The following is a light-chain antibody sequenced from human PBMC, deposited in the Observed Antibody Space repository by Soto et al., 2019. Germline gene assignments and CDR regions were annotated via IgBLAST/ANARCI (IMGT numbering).Light chain of an antibody. V-gene: IGLV2-14*01. J-gene: IGLJ1*01. CDR2: EVT. CDR3: CSYTSSVTYV. CDR1: SSDVGGYNY. Sequence: QSALTQPASVSGSPGQSITISCTGTSSDVGGYNYVSWYQQHPGKAPKLMIYEVTNRPSGVSNRFSGSKYGNTASLTISGLQAEDEADYYCCSYTSSVTYVFGTGTKVTVL.